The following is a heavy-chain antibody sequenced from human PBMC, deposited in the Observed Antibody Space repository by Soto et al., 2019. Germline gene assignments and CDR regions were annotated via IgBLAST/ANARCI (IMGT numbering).Heavy chain of an antibody. CDR1: GFTFSSYA. CDR3: AKARHPYCSSTSCPDAFDI. CDR2: ISGSGGST. J-gene: IGHJ3*02. D-gene: IGHD2-2*01. V-gene: IGHV3-23*01. Sequence: GGSLRLSCAASGFTFSSYAMSWVRQDPGKGLEWVSAISGSGGSTYYADSVKGRFTISRDNSKNTLYLQMNSLRAEDTAVYYCAKARHPYCSSTSCPDAFDIWGQGTMVTV.